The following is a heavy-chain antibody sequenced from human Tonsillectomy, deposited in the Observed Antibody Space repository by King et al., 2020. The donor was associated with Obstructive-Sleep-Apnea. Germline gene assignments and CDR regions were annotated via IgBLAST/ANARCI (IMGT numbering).Heavy chain of an antibody. CDR1: GYTFTSYG. D-gene: IGHD3-9*01. CDR2: ISAYNGNT. Sequence: QLVQSGAEVKKHGASVKVSCKASGYTFTSYGISWVRQAPGQGLEWMGWISAYNGNTNYAQKLQGRVTMTTDTSTSTAYMELRSLRSDDTGVYYCARVPQYFVWLKRDYWGQGTVVTVSS. V-gene: IGHV1-18*04. J-gene: IGHJ4*02. CDR3: ARVPQYFVWLKRDY.